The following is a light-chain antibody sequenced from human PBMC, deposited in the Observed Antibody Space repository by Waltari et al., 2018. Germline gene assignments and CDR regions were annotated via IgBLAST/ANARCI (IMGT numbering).Light chain of an antibody. CDR1: SGSIASNY. J-gene: IGLJ3*02. Sequence: NFMLTQPHSVSESPGKTVTIPCTRSSGSIASNYVQWYQQRPGSAPTTVIYENNQRPSGVSDRFSGSIDSSSNSAPLTISGLKAEDEADYYCQSYYGTDWVFGGGTKLTVL. CDR2: ENN. V-gene: IGLV6-57*04. CDR3: QSYYGTDWV.